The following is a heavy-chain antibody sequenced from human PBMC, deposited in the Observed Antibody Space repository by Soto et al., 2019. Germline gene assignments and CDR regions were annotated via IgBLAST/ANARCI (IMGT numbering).Heavy chain of an antibody. Sequence: QITLKESGPTLVKPTQTLTLTCTFSGFSLSTSGVGVGWIRQPPGKALEWLALIYWDDDKRYSPSLKSRLTLTKDTSKNQVVLTMTNMDPVDTATYYCASFVVVTAMGYWGQGTLVTVSS. J-gene: IGHJ4*02. CDR3: ASFVVVTAMGY. CDR1: GFSLSTSGVG. CDR2: IYWDDDK. V-gene: IGHV2-5*02. D-gene: IGHD2-21*02.